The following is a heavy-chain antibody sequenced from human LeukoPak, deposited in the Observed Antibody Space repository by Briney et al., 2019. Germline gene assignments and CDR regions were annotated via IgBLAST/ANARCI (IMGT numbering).Heavy chain of an antibody. CDR3: ARAPYITKPFDY. V-gene: IGHV3-53*01. CDR1: GFTVSSNH. CDR2: IYSGGST. D-gene: IGHD1-14*01. Sequence: PGGSLRLSCAASGFTVSSNHMSWVRQAPGKGLEWVSVIYSGGSTYYADSVKGRFTISRDNSKNTLYLQMNSLRAEDTAVYYCARAPYITKPFDYWGQGTLVTVSS. J-gene: IGHJ4*02.